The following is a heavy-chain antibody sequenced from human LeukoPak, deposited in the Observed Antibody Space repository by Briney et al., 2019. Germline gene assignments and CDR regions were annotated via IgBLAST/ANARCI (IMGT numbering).Heavy chain of an antibody. CDR2: ICSRSDYI. Sequence: GGSLRLSCVASGVTITDYTLSWVRQPSGRGLEWVGLICSRSDYIHYADSVKGRFTISRDNANNSLYLQMNRLRAEHMGRYYCARDRGIYYGAGIAMDVCGQGTTVTVSS. CDR3: ARDRGIYYGAGIAMDV. J-gene: IGHJ6*02. V-gene: IGHV3-21*05. CDR1: GVTITDYT. D-gene: IGHD3-10*01.